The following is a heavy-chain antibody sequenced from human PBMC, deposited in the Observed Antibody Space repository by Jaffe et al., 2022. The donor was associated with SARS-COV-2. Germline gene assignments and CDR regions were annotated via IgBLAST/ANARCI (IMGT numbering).Heavy chain of an antibody. CDR3: AKRWFGELYDY. Sequence: EVQLVESGGGLVQPGGSLRLSCAASGFTFSSYWMTWVRQAPGKGLEWVANIKQDGSEKYYVDSVKGRFTISRDNAKNSLYLQMNSLRAEDTAVYYCAKRWFGELYDYWGQGTLVTVSS. V-gene: IGHV3-7*03. CDR2: IKQDGSEK. D-gene: IGHD3-10*01. CDR1: GFTFSSYW. J-gene: IGHJ4*02.